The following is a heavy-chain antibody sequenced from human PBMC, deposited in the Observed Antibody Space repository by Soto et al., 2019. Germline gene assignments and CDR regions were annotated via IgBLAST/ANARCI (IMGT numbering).Heavy chain of an antibody. CDR3: AKEAVAGPSYYYYYGMDV. V-gene: IGHV3-43*01. CDR2: ISWDGGST. CDR1: GFTFDDYT. Sequence: GGSLRLSCAASGFTFDDYTMHWVRQAPGKGLEWVSLISWDGGSTYYADSVKGRFTISRDNSKNSLYLQMNSLRTEDTALYYCAKEAVAGPSYYYYYGMDVWGQGTTVTVSS. J-gene: IGHJ6*02. D-gene: IGHD6-19*01.